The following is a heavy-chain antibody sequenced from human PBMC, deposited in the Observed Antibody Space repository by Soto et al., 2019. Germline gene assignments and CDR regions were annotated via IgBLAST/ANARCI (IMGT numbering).Heavy chain of an antibody. D-gene: IGHD5-12*01. CDR1: GGSFSGYY. Sequence: SETLSLTCAVYGGSFSGYYWSWIRQPPGKGLEWIGEINHSGSTNYNPSLKSRVTISVDTSKNQFSLKLSSVTAADTAVYYCARGRHPNIVATIYLDYWSQGTLVTVSS. CDR3: ARGRHPNIVATIYLDY. V-gene: IGHV4-34*01. CDR2: INHSGST. J-gene: IGHJ4*02.